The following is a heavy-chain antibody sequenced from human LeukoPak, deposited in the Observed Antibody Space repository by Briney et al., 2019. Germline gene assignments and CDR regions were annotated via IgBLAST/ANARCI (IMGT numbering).Heavy chain of an antibody. V-gene: IGHV3-23*01. D-gene: IGHD3-22*01. CDR2: ISGSGGST. CDR3: AKEGYYDSGGYYGFDY. J-gene: IGHJ4*02. CDR1: GFTFSSYA. Sequence: GGSLRLSCAASGFTFSSYAMSWVRQAPGKGLERVSAISGSGGSTYYADSVKGRFTISRDNSKNTLYLQMNSLRAEDTAVYYCAKEGYYDSGGYYGFDYWGQGTLVTVSS.